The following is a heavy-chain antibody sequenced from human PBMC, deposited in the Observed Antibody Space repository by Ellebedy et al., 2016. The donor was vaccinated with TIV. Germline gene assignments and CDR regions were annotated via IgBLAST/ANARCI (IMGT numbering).Heavy chain of an antibody. J-gene: IGHJ6*02. CDR2: IPASGTGI. Sequence: GESLKISCAGSGFTFSDYFMSWVRQAPGQGLEWISYIPASGTGIYYADSVKGRFTVARDNANKSLHLQMNNLRGDDTAVYYCGRAREPGPFAYYYYGMDVWGQGTTVTVSS. CDR1: GFTFSDYF. V-gene: IGHV3-11*01. CDR3: GRAREPGPFAYYYYGMDV. D-gene: IGHD1-1*01.